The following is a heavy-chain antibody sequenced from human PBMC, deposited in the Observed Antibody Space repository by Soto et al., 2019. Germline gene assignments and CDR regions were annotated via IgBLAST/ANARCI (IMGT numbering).Heavy chain of an antibody. CDR1: GYTFTSYY. CDR3: ARTRAPDGSCYSGVCYGMDV. CDR2: INPSGGST. D-gene: IGHD2-15*01. J-gene: IGHJ6*02. V-gene: IGHV1-46*01. Sequence: ASVKVSCKASGYTFTSYYMHWVRQAPGQGLEWMGIINPSGGSTSYAQKLQGRVTMARDTSTSTVYMELSSLRSEDTAVYYCARTRAPDGSCYSGVCYGMDVWGQGTTVTVS.